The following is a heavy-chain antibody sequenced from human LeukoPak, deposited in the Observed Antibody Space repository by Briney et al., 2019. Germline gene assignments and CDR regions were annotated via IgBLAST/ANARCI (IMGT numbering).Heavy chain of an antibody. V-gene: IGHV1-24*01. CDR3: ATHTIVGVVTYGFPI. CDR1: GYTGIELS. Sequence: GASVKVSCKLPGYTGIELSMNWVRQAPGKGLEWLGGFVPEDAETVYAQKFQGRVTMTEDTSTDTAYMELSRLTSEDTAVYYCATHTIVGVVTYGFPIWGRGTLVTVSS. D-gene: IGHD3-3*01. J-gene: IGHJ3*02. CDR2: FVPEDAET.